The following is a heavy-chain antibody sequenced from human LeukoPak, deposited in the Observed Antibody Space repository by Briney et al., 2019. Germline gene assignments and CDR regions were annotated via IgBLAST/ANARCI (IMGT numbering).Heavy chain of an antibody. CDR2: ISAYNGNT. V-gene: IGHV1-18*01. J-gene: IGHJ4*02. CDR3: ARSSYYDSSGYLDY. CDR1: GYTFTNYG. Sequence: ASVKVSCKASGYTFTNYGISWVRQAPGQGLEWIGWISAYNGNTNYAQKLQGRVTMTTDTSTSTAYMELRSLRSDDTAVYYCARSSYYDSSGYLDYWGQGTLVTVSS. D-gene: IGHD3-22*01.